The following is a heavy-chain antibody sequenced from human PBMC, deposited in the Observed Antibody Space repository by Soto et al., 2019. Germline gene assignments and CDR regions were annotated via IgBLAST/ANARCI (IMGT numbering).Heavy chain of an antibody. CDR1: GYTFTTYG. V-gene: IGHV1-18*01. CDR2: ISAYSGST. Sequence: QVQLVQSGAEVKKPGASVKVSCKASGYTFTTYGISWVRQAPGQGLEWMGGISAYSGSTKFAQKLQGRVTMTTDTSTTTAYMELRSLTSDDTAVYYCARDFTTSSSWPYSFDYWGQGTLVTVSS. D-gene: IGHD6-13*01. CDR3: ARDFTTSSSWPYSFDY. J-gene: IGHJ4*02.